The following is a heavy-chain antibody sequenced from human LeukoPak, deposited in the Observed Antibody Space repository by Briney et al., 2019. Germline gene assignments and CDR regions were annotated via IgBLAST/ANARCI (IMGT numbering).Heavy chain of an antibody. CDR3: ARVRGYYNSRGYYYRGVFSLEYFQH. V-gene: IGHV1-18*01. CDR1: GYTFTSYG. CDR2: ISAYNGNT. Sequence: ASVKVSCKASGYTFTSYGISWVRQAPGQGLEWMGWISAYNGNTNYAQKLQGRVTMTTDTSTSTAYMELMSLRSDDTAVYYCARVRGYYNSRGYYYRGVFSLEYFQHWGQGTLVTVSS. D-gene: IGHD3-22*01. J-gene: IGHJ1*01.